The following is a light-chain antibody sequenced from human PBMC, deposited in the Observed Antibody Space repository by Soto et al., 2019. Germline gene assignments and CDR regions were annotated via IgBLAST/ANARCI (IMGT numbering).Light chain of an antibody. J-gene: IGLJ2*01. CDR3: QSYDSSLRVSI. V-gene: IGLV1-40*01. CDR1: SSNIGAPYD. Sequence: QSVLTQPPSVSGAPGQGVTISCTGSSSNIGAPYDVHWYQHLPGTAPKLLNFGTTSRPSRHSGSRSGSSASLAITGLQADDEADYYCQSYDSSLRVSIFGGGTQLTVL. CDR2: GTT.